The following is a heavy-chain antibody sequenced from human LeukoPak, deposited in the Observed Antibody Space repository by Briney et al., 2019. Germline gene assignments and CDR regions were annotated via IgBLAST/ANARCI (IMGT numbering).Heavy chain of an antibody. CDR1: GYTFTGYY. V-gene: IGHV1-2*02. D-gene: IGHD5-12*01. J-gene: IGHJ4*02. CDR3: ARDAASASGYGLFDY. Sequence: ASVKVSCKASGYTFTGYYMHWVRQAPGQGLEWMGWINPDSAGTNYAQKFQGRVTMTRDTSISTAYMELSRLRSDDTAVYYCARDAASASGYGLFDYWGQGTLVTVSS. CDR2: INPDSAGT.